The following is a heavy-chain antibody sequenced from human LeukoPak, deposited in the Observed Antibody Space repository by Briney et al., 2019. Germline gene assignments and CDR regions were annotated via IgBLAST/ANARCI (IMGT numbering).Heavy chain of an antibody. J-gene: IGHJ4*02. Sequence: ASVKVSCRASGYTFTSYHMHWVPQAPGQGLEWMGIINPSDGVTVYAQKFQGRVTMTRDTSTSTVYMDLNSLKSEDMAVYYCARERSGGHFDFWGQGTLVTVSS. V-gene: IGHV1-46*01. CDR2: INPSDGVT. D-gene: IGHD2-15*01. CDR1: GYTFTSYH. CDR3: ARERSGGHFDF.